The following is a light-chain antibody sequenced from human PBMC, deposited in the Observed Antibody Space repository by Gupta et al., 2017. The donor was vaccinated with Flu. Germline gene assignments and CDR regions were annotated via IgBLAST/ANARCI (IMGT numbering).Light chain of an antibody. V-gene: IGKV3-15*01. CDR3: QQYNNWPPLT. J-gene: IGKJ4*01. CDR1: QSITND. Sequence: VMTQSPATLSVSPGERATVSCRASQSITNDLAWYQQKPGQAPRLIIYDTSIRAAGVPARFSGSGSGTEFTLTINSLQSEDFAIYYCQQYNNWPPLTFGGGTKVEIK. CDR2: DTS.